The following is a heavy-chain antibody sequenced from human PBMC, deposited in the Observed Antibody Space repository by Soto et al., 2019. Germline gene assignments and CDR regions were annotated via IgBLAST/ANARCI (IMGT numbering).Heavy chain of an antibody. CDR2: MSSSSSYI. CDR1: GVTFRSYS. D-gene: IGHD2-15*01. J-gene: IGHJ6*03. V-gene: IGHV3-21*01. CDR3: ARDGGYCSGGRCYRRDYYYHMDV. Sequence: GGSLRLSCAASGVTFRSYSMDWVGQAPGEGLEWVSSMSSSSSYIYYADSVKGRFTISRDNAKNSLYLQMNSLRAEDTAVYYCARDGGYCSGGRCYRRDYYYHMDVWGKGTTVTVSS.